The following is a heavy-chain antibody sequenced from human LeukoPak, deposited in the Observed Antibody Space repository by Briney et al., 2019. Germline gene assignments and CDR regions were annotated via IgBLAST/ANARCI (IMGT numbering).Heavy chain of an antibody. CDR2: IIPILGIA. CDR3: APNYGDYVGDWFDP. Sequence: SVKVSCKASGYTFTSYGISWVRQAPGQGLEWMGRIIPILGIANYAQKFQGRVTITADKSTSTAYMELSSLRSEDTAVYYCAPNYGDYVGDWFDPWGQGTLVTVSS. CDR1: GYTFTSYG. D-gene: IGHD4-17*01. V-gene: IGHV1-69*04. J-gene: IGHJ5*02.